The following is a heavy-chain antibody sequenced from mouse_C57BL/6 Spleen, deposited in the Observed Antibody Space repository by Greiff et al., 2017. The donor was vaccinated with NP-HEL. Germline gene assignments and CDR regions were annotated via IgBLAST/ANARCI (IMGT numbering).Heavy chain of an antibody. V-gene: IGHV1-76*01. D-gene: IGHD2-4*01. Sequence: VQLQQSGAELVRPGASVKLSCKASGYTFTDYYINWVKQRPGQGLEWIARIYPGSGNTYYNEKFKGKATLTAEKSSSTAYMQLSSLTSEDSAVYFCAREAYYDYGGYYAMDYWGQGTSVTVSS. J-gene: IGHJ4*01. CDR2: IYPGSGNT. CDR3: AREAYYDYGGYYAMDY. CDR1: GYTFTDYY.